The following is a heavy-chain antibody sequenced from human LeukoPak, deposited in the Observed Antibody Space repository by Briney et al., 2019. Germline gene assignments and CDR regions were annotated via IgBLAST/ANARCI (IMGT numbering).Heavy chain of an antibody. CDR2: IYHRGST. D-gene: IGHD3-10*01. CDR3: ARSRLNYYGSANHDAFDI. CDR1: GGSISSGGYS. V-gene: IGHV4-30-2*01. J-gene: IGHJ3*02. Sequence: SETLSLTCAVSGGSISSGGYSWSWIRQPPGKGLEWIGYIYHRGSTYYNPSLKSRVAISVDRSKNQFSLKLSSVTAADTAVYYCARSRLNYYGSANHDAFDIWGQGTMVTVSS.